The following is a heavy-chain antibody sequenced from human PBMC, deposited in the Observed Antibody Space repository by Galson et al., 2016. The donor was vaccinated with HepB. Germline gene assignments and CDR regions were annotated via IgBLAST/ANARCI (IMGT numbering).Heavy chain of an antibody. V-gene: IGHV3-74*01. Sequence: SLRLSCAASEFTFSTYWMHWVRQAPGKGLVWVSRIDGDGSTTIYADSVKGRFTISRDNAKNTLYLQMNSLRAEDTAVYYCVGQHGGGWYNLDYWGQGTLVTVSS. J-gene: IGHJ4*02. CDR2: IDGDGSTT. D-gene: IGHD6-19*01. CDR1: EFTFSTYW. CDR3: VGQHGGGWYNLDY.